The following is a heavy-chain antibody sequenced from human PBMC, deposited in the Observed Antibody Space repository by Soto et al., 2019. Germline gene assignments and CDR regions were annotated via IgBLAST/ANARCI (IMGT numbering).Heavy chain of an antibody. CDR1: GDSVSSNSAA. Sequence: PSQTLSLTCAISGDSVSSNSAAWNWIRQSPSRGLEWLGRTYYRSKWYNDYAVSVKSRITINPDTSKNQFSLQLNSVTPEDTDVYYCARGKQYFWSGHYGMDVWGQGTTVTISS. J-gene: IGHJ6*02. D-gene: IGHD3-3*01. CDR2: TYYRSKWYN. V-gene: IGHV6-1*01. CDR3: ARGKQYFWSGHYGMDV.